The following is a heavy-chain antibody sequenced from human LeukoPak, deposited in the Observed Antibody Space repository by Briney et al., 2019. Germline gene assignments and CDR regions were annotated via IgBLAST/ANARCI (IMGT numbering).Heavy chain of an antibody. J-gene: IGHJ5*02. D-gene: IGHD4-17*01. CDR3: ARGLTTVTTFNWFDP. V-gene: IGHV4-34*01. CDR2: INHSGST. Sequence: PSETLSLTCAVYGGSFSGYFWSWLRQPPGKGLEWIGEINHSGSTNYNPSLKSRVIISVDTSKNQFSLKLSSVTAADTAVYYCARGLTTVTTFNWFDPWGQGTLVTVSS. CDR1: GGSFSGYF.